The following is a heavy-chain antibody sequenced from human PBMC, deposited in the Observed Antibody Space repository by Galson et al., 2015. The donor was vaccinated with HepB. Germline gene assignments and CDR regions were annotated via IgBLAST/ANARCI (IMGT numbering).Heavy chain of an antibody. CDR3: AREQFDSSASGLDY. J-gene: IGHJ4*02. V-gene: IGHV3-30*04. CDR1: GFIFSTYA. CDR2: ISYDGSDK. D-gene: IGHD3-22*01. Sequence: SCAASGFIFSTYAMHWVRQAPGKGLEWVAIISYDGSDKDYVDSVKGRFTISRDNSKNTLYLQMNSLRAEDTAVYYCAREQFDSSASGLDYWGQGTLVTVSS.